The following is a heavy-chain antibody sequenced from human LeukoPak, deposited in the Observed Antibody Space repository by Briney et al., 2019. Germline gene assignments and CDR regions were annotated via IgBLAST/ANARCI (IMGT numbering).Heavy chain of an antibody. J-gene: IGHJ4*02. V-gene: IGHV3-53*01. CDR1: GLTVSSNY. D-gene: IGHD3-9*01. Sequence: GGSLRLSCAASGLTVSSNYMSWVRQAPGKGLEWVSVIYSGGSTYYADSVKGRFTISRDNSKNTLYLQMNSLRAEDTAVYYCAKAVILRYFDWLSFDYWGQGTLVTVSS. CDR3: AKAVILRYFDWLSFDY. CDR2: IYSGGST.